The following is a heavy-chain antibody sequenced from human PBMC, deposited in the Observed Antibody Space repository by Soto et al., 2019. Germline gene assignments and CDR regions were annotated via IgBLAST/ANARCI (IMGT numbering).Heavy chain of an antibody. J-gene: IGHJ4*02. V-gene: IGHV1-69*06. CDR2: IIPIFGTA. CDR3: ARDLEYSSSSGQDY. Sequence: SVKVSCKSSGCTFSSYAISWVRQAPGQGLEWMGGIIPIFGTANYAQKFQGRVTITADKSTSTAYMELSSLRSEDTAVYYCARDLEYSSSSGQDYWGQGTLVTVSS. CDR1: GCTFSSYA. D-gene: IGHD6-6*01.